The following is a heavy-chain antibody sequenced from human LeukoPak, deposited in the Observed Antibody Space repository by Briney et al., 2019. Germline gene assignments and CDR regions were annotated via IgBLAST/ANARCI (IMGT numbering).Heavy chain of an antibody. CDR1: GFTFSSYS. V-gene: IGHV3-23*01. CDR3: AKAYCSSTSCYPGDY. J-gene: IGHJ4*02. D-gene: IGHD2-2*01. CDR2: ISGSGGST. Sequence: GGSLRLSCAASGFTFSSYSMTWVRQAPGKGLEWVSAISGSGGSTYYADSVMGRFTISRDNSKNTLYLQMNSLRAEDTAVYYCAKAYCSSTSCYPGDYWGQGTLVTVSS.